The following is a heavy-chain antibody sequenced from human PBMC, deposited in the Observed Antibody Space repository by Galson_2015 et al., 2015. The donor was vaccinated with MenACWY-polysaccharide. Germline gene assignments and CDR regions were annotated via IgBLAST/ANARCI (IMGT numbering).Heavy chain of an antibody. CDR2: ISYDGSNK. J-gene: IGHJ6*02. CDR3: ARAYCDRTTCYGMDV. D-gene: IGHD2-2*01. CDR1: GFTFSSYA. Sequence: SLRLSCAESGFTFSSYAIHWVRQAPGKGLEWVAVISYDGSNKYYADSLKGRFTISRDNSKNMLYLQMNSLRAEDTAVYYCARAYCDRTTCYGMDVWGQGTTVTV. V-gene: IGHV3-30-3*01.